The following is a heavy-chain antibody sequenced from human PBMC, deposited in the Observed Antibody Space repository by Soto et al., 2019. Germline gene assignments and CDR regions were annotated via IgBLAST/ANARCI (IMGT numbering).Heavy chain of an antibody. CDR3: ASEAAAVQTVGYFDL. Sequence: QVQLQESGPGLVKPSGTLSLTCAVSGGSISSSNWWSWVRQPPGKGLEWIGEIYHSGSTNYNPSLKRRVTISVDKSKNQFSLKLSAVTAADTAVYYCASEAAAVQTVGYFDLWGRGTLVTVSS. CDR2: IYHSGST. CDR1: GGSISSSNW. V-gene: IGHV4-4*02. D-gene: IGHD6-13*01. J-gene: IGHJ2*01.